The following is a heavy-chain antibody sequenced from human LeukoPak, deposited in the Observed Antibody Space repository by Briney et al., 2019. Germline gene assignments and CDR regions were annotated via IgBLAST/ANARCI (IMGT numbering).Heavy chain of an antibody. Sequence: GGSLRLSCAASGLTVSSKHMTWVRQAPGEGLEWVSVVYSGGTTYYADSVKGRFTISKDNSSNTLYLQMNSLRAEDTAVYYCTSRVVVPAAISDYWGQGTLVTVSS. V-gene: IGHV3-53*01. D-gene: IGHD2-2*01. CDR3: TSRVVVPAAISDY. CDR1: GLTVSSKH. J-gene: IGHJ4*02. CDR2: VYSGGTT.